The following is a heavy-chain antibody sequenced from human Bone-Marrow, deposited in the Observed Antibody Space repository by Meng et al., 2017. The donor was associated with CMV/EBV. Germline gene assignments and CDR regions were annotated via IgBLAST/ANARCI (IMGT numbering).Heavy chain of an antibody. CDR3: ASFDPSSGWFRGPYYFDY. D-gene: IGHD6-19*01. CDR2: ISGSGGST. V-gene: IGHV3-23*01. J-gene: IGHJ4*02. CDR1: GFTFSSYA. Sequence: GESLKISCAASGFTFSSYAMSWVRQAPGKGLEWVSAISGSGGSTYYADSVKGRFTISRENSKNTLYLQMNSLRTEDTAVYYCASFDPSSGWFRGPYYFDYWGQGTLVTVSS.